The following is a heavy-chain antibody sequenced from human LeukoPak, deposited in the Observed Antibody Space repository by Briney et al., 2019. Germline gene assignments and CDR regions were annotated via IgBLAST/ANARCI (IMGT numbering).Heavy chain of an antibody. CDR1: GGSISSGGYY. V-gene: IGHV4-31*03. D-gene: IGHD3-10*01. J-gene: IGHJ4*02. CDR2: IYYSGST. CDR3: ARVAGMGVPFDY. Sequence: SSKTLSLTCTVSGGSISSGGYYWSWIRQHPGKGLEWIGYIYYSGSTYYNPSLKSRVTISVDTSKNQFSLKLSSVTAADTAVYYCARVAGMGVPFDYWGQGTLDTVSS.